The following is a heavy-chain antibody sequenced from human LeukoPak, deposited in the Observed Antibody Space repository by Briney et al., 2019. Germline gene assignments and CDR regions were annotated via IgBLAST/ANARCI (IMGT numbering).Heavy chain of an antibody. V-gene: IGHV1-69*13. Sequence: SVKVSCKASGYTFTSYAISWVRQAPGQGLEWMGGIIPIFGTANYAQKFQGRVTITADESTSTAYMELSSLRSEDTAVYYCARGTFVIRYFDWLFRSHGMDVWGQGTTVTVSS. J-gene: IGHJ6*02. CDR2: IIPIFGTA. CDR3: ARGTFVIRYFDWLFRSHGMDV. D-gene: IGHD3-9*01. CDR1: GYTFTSYA.